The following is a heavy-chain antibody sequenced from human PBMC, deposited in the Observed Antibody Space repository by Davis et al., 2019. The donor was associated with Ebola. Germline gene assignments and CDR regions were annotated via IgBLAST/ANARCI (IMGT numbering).Heavy chain of an antibody. J-gene: IGHJ3*01. CDR1: GFTFPNAW. Sequence: PGGSLRLSCEASGFTFPNAWMTWVRQAPGKGLEWVGRIKSNIDGGTTDYATPVKDRFIISRDDSQSTVYLQMNSLQSEDTAVYYCTTSSFGVWSAFDVWGQRTMVTVSS. V-gene: IGHV3-15*01. CDR2: IKSNIDGGTT. D-gene: IGHD3-3*01. CDR3: TTSSFGVWSAFDV.